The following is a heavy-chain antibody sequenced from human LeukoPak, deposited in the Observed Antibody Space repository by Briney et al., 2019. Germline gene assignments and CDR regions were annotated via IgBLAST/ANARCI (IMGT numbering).Heavy chain of an antibody. Sequence: HAGGSLRLSCAASGFTLSSYGISWGRQPAGNWLEWVSAISGGGGSTYSADSVEGRFTISRDNSKNTLYLQMNSLRAEDTAVYYCARVHYGVVNYWGPGTLVTVSS. V-gene: IGHV3-23*01. CDR1: GFTLSSYG. CDR2: ISGGGGST. D-gene: IGHD4-17*01. J-gene: IGHJ4*02. CDR3: ARVHYGVVNY.